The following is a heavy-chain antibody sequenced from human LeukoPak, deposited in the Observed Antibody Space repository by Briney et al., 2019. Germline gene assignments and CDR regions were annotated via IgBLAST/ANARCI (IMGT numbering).Heavy chain of an antibody. Sequence: ASVKVSCKASGYTFTSYGISWVRQAPGQGLEWMGWISAYNGNTNYAQKLQGRVTMTTDTSTSTAYMELRSLSSDDTAVYYCAKHGGYFVSPAFDYWGQGTLVTVSS. CDR2: ISAYNGNT. V-gene: IGHV1-18*01. D-gene: IGHD1-26*01. J-gene: IGHJ4*02. CDR3: AKHGGYFVSPAFDY. CDR1: GYTFTSYG.